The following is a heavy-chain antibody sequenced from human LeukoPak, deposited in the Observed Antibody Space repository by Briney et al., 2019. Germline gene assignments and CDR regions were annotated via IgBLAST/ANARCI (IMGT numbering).Heavy chain of an antibody. D-gene: IGHD6-19*01. CDR2: ISSSSSYI. Sequence: PGGSLRLSCAASGFTFSSFTMNWVRQAPGKGLEWVSSISSSSSYIYSADSVKGRFTISRDNARNSLYLRMNSLRAEDTAVYYCARGRGLGELAVASFDSWGQGILVTVSS. V-gene: IGHV3-21*01. J-gene: IGHJ4*02. CDR1: GFTFSSFT. CDR3: ARGRGLGELAVASFDS.